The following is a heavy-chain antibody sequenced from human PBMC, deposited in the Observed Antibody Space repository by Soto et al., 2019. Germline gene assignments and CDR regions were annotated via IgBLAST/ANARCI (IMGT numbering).Heavy chain of an antibody. CDR1: GGTFSSYA. CDR2: IIPIFGTA. D-gene: IGHD1-7*01. V-gene: IGHV1-69*13. J-gene: IGHJ6*02. Sequence: VASVKVSCKASGGTFSSYAISWVRRAPGQGLEWMGGIIPIFGTANYAQKFQGRVTITADESTSTAYMELSSLRSEDTAVYYCARQQLELREDCYYYGMDVWGQGTTVTVSS. CDR3: ARQQLELREDCYYYGMDV.